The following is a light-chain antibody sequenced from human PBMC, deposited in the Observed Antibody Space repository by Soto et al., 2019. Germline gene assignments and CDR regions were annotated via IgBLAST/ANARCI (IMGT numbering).Light chain of an antibody. Sequence: EIVLTQSPGTLSLSPGERATLSCRASQSVSSSYLAWYQQKPGQAPRLLIYGESSRATGIPDRFSGSGSGTDFTLTISRLEPEDFAVYYCQQYGSSRGWTFGQGTKVEIK. CDR1: QSVSSSY. CDR2: GES. J-gene: IGKJ1*01. CDR3: QQYGSSRGWT. V-gene: IGKV3-20*01.